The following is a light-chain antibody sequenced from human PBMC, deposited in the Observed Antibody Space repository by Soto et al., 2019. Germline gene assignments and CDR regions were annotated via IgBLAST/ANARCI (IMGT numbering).Light chain of an antibody. CDR3: QQYGHSLWT. Sequence: EIVLTHSPGTLSLSPCERATLSCSASESVSSSYLAWYQQKPGQAPRLLIFGASSRATGTPDRFSGSGSGTDFTLTISRLEPEDYAVYYCQQYGHSLWTFGQGTKVDIK. J-gene: IGKJ1*01. V-gene: IGKV3-20*01. CDR1: ESVSSSY. CDR2: GAS.